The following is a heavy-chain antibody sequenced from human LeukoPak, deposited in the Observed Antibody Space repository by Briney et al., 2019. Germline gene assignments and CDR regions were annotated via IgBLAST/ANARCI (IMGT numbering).Heavy chain of an antibody. V-gene: IGHV3-74*01. CDR2: INSDGINT. Sequence: GGSLRLSCAASGFTFSNYWMHWVRQAPGKGLVWVSRINSDGINTSYADSVKGRFTISRDNAKNTLNLQMNSLRAEETAVYYCARDRPGTLVRGVTFYYSYYMDVWGKGTTVTISS. CDR1: GFTFSNYW. D-gene: IGHD3-10*01. CDR3: ARDRPGTLVRGVTFYYSYYMDV. J-gene: IGHJ6*03.